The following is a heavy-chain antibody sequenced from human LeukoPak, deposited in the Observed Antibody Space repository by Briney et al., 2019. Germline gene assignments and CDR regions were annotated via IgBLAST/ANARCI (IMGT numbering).Heavy chain of an antibody. J-gene: IGHJ4*02. Sequence: GGSLKLSCTASGFTFSGSVMHWVRQASGQGLEWVGRIRSKANNYATTYAASVKGRFTLSRDDSKNTAYLQMDSLKTEDTAVYYCTTPIAETAMSLDYWGQGTLVTVSS. CDR3: TTPIAETAMSLDY. CDR1: GFTFSGSV. V-gene: IGHV3-73*01. CDR2: IRSKANNYAT. D-gene: IGHD5-18*01.